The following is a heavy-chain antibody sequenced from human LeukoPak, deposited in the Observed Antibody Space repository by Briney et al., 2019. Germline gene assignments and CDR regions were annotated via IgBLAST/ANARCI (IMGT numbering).Heavy chain of an antibody. CDR3: AKDEGSWYAVDY. CDR2: IRYDGSNK. CDR1: GFTFSSYG. V-gene: IGHV3-30*02. J-gene: IGHJ4*02. D-gene: IGHD6-13*01. Sequence: GGSLRLSCAASGFTFSSYGMHWVRQAPGKGLEWVAFIRYDGSNKYYADSVKGRFTISRDNSKNTLYLQMNSLRAEDTAVYYCAKDEGSWYAVDYWGQGTLVTASS.